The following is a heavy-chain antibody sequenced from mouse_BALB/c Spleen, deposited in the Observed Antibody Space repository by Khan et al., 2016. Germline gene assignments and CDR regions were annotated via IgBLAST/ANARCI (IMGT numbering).Heavy chain of an antibody. Sequence: VQLQQSGAALVKPGASVKLSCTASGFNIKDTYMHWVKQRPEQGLEWIGRIDPANGNTKYDPKFQGKATITADTSSNTAYLQLSSLTSEDTAVYYCARSPEEYDVGCAYWGQGTLVTGSA. CDR1: GFNIKDTY. J-gene: IGHJ3*01. V-gene: IGHV14-3*02. CDR3: ARSPEEYDVGCAY. D-gene: IGHD2-14*01. CDR2: IDPANGNT.